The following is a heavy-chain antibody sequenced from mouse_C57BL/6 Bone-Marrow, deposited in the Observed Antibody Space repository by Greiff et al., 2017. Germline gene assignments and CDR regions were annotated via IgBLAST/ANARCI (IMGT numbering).Heavy chain of an antibody. CDR3: ARDVQLGDPYWYFDV. V-gene: IGHV1-53*01. CDR1: GYTFTSYW. J-gene: IGHJ1*03. D-gene: IGHD4-1*02. CDR2: INPSNGGT. Sequence: LVESGTELVKPGASVKLSCKASGYTFTSYWMHWVKQRPGQGLEWIGNINPSNGGTNYNEKFKSKATLTVDKSSSTAYMQLSSLTSEDSAVYYCARDVQLGDPYWYFDVWGTGTTVTVSS.